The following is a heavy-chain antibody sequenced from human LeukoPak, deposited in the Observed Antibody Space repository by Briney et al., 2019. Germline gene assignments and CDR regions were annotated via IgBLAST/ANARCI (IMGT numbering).Heavy chain of an antibody. J-gene: IGHJ4*02. V-gene: IGHV3-30*02. D-gene: IGHD3-10*01. Sequence: SGGSLRLSCAASGFIFRSHGMNWVRQAPGKGLQWVAFVRYDGNYKYYADSVNGRFTISRDNSKNTLYLQMNSLRPEDTAMYYCAKKSYYASGSYFDYWGQGTLVTVSS. CDR1: GFIFRSHG. CDR2: VRYDGNYK. CDR3: AKKSYYASGSYFDY.